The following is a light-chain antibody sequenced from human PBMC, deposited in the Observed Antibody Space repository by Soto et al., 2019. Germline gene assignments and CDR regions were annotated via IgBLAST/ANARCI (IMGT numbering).Light chain of an antibody. J-gene: IGLJ1*01. Sequence: QSVLTQPPSVSAAPGQDVTISCSGSSCNLAYNSLSWYQQLPGTAPKLLIYDDNKRPSGIPARFSGSKSGTSATLGITGLETGDGADYYCGAWDDSMNVYVFGSGTKVTVL. CDR3: GAWDDSMNVYV. CDR1: SCNLAYNS. CDR2: DDN. V-gene: IGLV1-51*01.